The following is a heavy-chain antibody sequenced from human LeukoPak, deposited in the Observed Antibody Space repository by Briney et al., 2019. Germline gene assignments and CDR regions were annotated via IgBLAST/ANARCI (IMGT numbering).Heavy chain of an antibody. CDR2: IYPGDSDT. V-gene: IGHV5-51*01. Sequence: GESLKISCKGSGYNFASYWIAWVRQMPGSGLEWMGIIYPGDSDTRYSPSFQGQVTISADKSISTAYLQWSSLKASDTAMYYCARFYYDSRTSDYWGQGTLVTVSS. D-gene: IGHD3-22*01. J-gene: IGHJ4*02. CDR1: GYNFASYW. CDR3: ARFYYDSRTSDY.